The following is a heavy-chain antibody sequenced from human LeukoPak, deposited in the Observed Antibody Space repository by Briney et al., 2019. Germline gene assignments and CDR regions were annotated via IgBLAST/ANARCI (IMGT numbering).Heavy chain of an antibody. J-gene: IGHJ6*02. CDR1: GYTFTGYY. CDR2: INPNSGGT. Sequence: ASVKVSCKASGYTFTGYYMHWVRQAPGQGLEWMGRINPNSGGTNYAQKFQGRVTMTRDTSISTAYMELSRLRSDDTAVYYCARATQFTPPLTIFRGYYYYGMDVWGQGTTVTVSS. V-gene: IGHV1-2*06. D-gene: IGHD3-3*01. CDR3: ARATQFTPPLTIFRGYYYYGMDV.